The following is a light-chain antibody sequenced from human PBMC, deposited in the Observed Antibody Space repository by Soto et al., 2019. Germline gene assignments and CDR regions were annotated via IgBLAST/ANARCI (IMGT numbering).Light chain of an antibody. Sequence: DIVMTQTPLSLSVTPGQLASISCKSSQSLLYSDGKTYLYLYLQKPGQPPQLLIYEVSNRFSGVSDGFIGTGSGTELTLKISRGEAEDVGVYYCMQSRPLPPTFGGGPKVEIK. CDR3: MQSRPLPPT. CDR2: EVS. V-gene: IGKV2D-29*01. CDR1: QSLLYSDGKTY. J-gene: IGKJ4*01.